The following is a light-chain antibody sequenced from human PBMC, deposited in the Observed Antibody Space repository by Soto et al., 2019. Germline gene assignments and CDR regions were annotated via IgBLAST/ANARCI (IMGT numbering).Light chain of an antibody. J-gene: IGKJ1*01. CDR2: DAS. CDR3: QQHYTYSWT. V-gene: IGKV1-5*01. Sequence: DIQMTQSPSTLSASVGDRVTITCRASQSLNNWLAWYQQRPGEAPKLLIYDASTLESGVPSRFSGSGSETQFTLTISGLQPEDFATYYCQQHYTYSWTFGQGTKVDIK. CDR1: QSLNNW.